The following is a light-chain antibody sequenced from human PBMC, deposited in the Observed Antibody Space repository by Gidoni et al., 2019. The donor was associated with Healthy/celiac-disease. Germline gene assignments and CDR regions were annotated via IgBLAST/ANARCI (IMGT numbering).Light chain of an antibody. V-gene: IGKV3-15*01. CDR1: HSVSSN. J-gene: IGKJ4*01. CDR2: GAS. Sequence: ETVMTPYPATLSVSPGERVTLSCRASHSVSSNLTWYQQKSGQAPRLLIYGASNSPTGIPARFSGSGSGTEFTLTISSLQSEDFAVYYCQQCNSWPLTFXGXTKVEIK. CDR3: QQCNSWPLT.